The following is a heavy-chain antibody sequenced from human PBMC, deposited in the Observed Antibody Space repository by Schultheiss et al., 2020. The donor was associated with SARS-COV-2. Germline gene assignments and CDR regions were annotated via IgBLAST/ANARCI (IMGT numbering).Heavy chain of an antibody. CDR2: IYYSGST. J-gene: IGHJ3*02. Sequence: SETLSLTCTVSGGSISSSSYYWGWIRQPPGKGLEWIGSIYYSGSTYYNPSLKSRVTISVDTSKNQFSLKLSSVTAADTAVYYCARGQLTMISPDAFDIWGLGTMVTVSS. CDR1: GGSISSSSYY. V-gene: IGHV4-39*01. CDR3: ARGQLTMISPDAFDI. D-gene: IGHD3-22*01.